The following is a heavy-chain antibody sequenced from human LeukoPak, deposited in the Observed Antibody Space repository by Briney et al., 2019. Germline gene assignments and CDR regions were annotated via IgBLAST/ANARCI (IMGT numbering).Heavy chain of an antibody. J-gene: IGHJ4*02. D-gene: IGHD6-19*01. Sequence: ASVKVSCKTSGYTFTSYGISWVRQAPGQRLEWMGWISVYNGNTNYAQKLQGRVTMTTDTSTSTAYMELGSLRSDDTAVYYCVRGAVAGTNLFDCWGQGTLVTVSS. CDR2: ISVYNGNT. V-gene: IGHV1-18*01. CDR3: VRGAVAGTNLFDC. CDR1: GYTFTSYG.